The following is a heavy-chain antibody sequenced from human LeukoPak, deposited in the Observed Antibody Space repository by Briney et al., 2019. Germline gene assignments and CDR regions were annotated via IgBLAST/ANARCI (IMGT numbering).Heavy chain of an antibody. CDR1: GYSISSGYY. D-gene: IGHD2-8*01. V-gene: IGHV4-38-2*02. CDR3: ARVRGYCTNGVCYHWFDP. J-gene: IGHJ5*02. Sequence: PSETLSLTCTVSGYSISSGYYWGWIRPPPGKGLEWIGSIYYSGSTYYNPSLKSRVTISVDTSKNQFSLKLSSVTAADTAVYYCARVRGYCTNGVCYHWFDPWGQGTLVTVSS. CDR2: IYYSGST.